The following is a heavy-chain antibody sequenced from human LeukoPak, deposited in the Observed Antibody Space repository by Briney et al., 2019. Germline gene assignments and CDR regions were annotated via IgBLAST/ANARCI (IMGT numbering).Heavy chain of an antibody. CDR3: AWGGIFGVLIRFDP. D-gene: IGHD3-3*01. V-gene: IGHV3-20*04. J-gene: IGHJ5*02. CDR2: INWNGDT. Sequence: GGSLRLSCAASGFAFDDYGMSWVRRAPGKGLEWVSGINWNGDTGYADSVNGRFTISRDNSKNSVYLQTNSVRAEDTALYYCAWGGIFGVLIRFDPWGQGTLVTVSA. CDR1: GFAFDDYG.